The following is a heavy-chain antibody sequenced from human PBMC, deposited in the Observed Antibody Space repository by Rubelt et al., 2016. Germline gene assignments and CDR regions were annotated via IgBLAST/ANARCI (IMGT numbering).Heavy chain of an antibody. D-gene: IGHD3-3*01. CDR3: ARDFLEWSDAFDI. V-gene: IGHV1-69*01. J-gene: IGHJ3*02. CDR1: GGTFSSYA. CDR2: IIPVFGTA. Sequence: QVQLVQSGAEVKKPGSSVKVSCKASGGTFSSYAISWVRQAPGQGLEWMGGIIPVFGTANYAQKFQGRGTITADEYTSTAYMELSSLRSEDTAVYYCARDFLEWSDAFDIWGQGTMVTVSS.